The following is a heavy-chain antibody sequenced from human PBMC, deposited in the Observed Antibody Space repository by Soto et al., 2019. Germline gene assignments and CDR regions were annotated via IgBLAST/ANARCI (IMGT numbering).Heavy chain of an antibody. V-gene: IGHV3-23*01. D-gene: IGHD5-12*01. CDR1: GFTFSSYA. J-gene: IGHJ4*02. CDR2: LSASGFST. Sequence: PGGSLRLSCAASGFTFSSYAMNWVRQAPGKGLEWVSTLSASGFSTYYADSVKGRFTSSRDNSKNTLYLQMNSLRAEDTAVYYRAKEYSGYAYWGQGTLVTVSS. CDR3: AKEYSGYAY.